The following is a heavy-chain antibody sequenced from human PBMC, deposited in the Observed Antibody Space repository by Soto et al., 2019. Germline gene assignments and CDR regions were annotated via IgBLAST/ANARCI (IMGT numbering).Heavy chain of an antibody. Sequence: QAQLVQSGAEVKKPGASVKVSCKASGYTFYSHSISWVRQAPGQGLEWMGRINGDYGNTQYAQKFRGRVNMTTDTSTTTVYMELTNLRSDDTAVYYCARCIQGDYYYGMDVWGQGTTVTASS. CDR1: GYTFYSHS. J-gene: IGHJ6*02. CDR2: INGDYGNT. CDR3: ARCIQGDYYYGMDV. D-gene: IGHD5-18*01. V-gene: IGHV1-18*01.